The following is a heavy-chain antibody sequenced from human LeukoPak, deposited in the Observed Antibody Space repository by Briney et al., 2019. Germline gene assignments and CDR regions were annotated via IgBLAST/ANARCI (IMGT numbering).Heavy chain of an antibody. CDR1: GGSISSYY. Sequence: NPSETLSLTCTVSGGSISSYYWGWIRQPPGKGLEWIGSIYYSGSTYYNPSLKGRVTISVDTSKNQFSLKLSSVTAADTAVYYCARLGTDNWSYYYYYMDVWGKGTTVTVSS. CDR2: IYYSGST. J-gene: IGHJ6*03. CDR3: ARLGTDNWSYYYYYMDV. V-gene: IGHV4-39*01. D-gene: IGHD1-20*01.